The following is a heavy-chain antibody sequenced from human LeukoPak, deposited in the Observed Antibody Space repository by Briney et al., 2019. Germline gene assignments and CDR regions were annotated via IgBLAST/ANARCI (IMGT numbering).Heavy chain of an antibody. D-gene: IGHD3-10*01. CDR1: EFTFSSYA. V-gene: IGHV3-23*01. Sequence: GGSLRLPCAASEFTFSSYAMSWVRQAPGKGLERVSAISGSGGNTYYADSVKGRFTISRDNSKNTLYLQMNSLRAEDTALYYCAKAAGISNFDYWGQGTLVTVSS. J-gene: IGHJ4*02. CDR3: AKAAGISNFDY. CDR2: ISGSGGNT.